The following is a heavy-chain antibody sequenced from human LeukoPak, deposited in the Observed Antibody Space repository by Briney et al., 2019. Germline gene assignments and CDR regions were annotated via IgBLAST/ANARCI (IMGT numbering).Heavy chain of an antibody. CDR3: ARERRGILTGQPLDY. Sequence: GGSLRLSCAASGFTFSDYYMIWIRQAPGKGLEWVSYISSSGSTIYYADSVKGRFTISRDNAKNSLYLQMNSLRAEDTAVYYCARERRGILTGQPLDYWGQGTLVTVSS. V-gene: IGHV3-11*04. J-gene: IGHJ4*02. D-gene: IGHD3-9*01. CDR1: GFTFSDYY. CDR2: ISSSGSTI.